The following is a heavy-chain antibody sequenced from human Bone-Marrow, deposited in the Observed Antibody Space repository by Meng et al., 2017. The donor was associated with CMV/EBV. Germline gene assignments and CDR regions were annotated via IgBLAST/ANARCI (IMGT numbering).Heavy chain of an antibody. D-gene: IGHD4-11*01. CDR3: ARLRTTVTGYFDY. V-gene: IGHV4-61*05. CDR1: GGSISSSSYY. Sequence: GSLRLSCTVSGGSISSSSYYWGWIRQPPGKGLEWIGYIYYSGSTNYNPSLKSRVTISVDTSKNQFSLKLSSVTAADTAVYYCARLRTTVTGYFDYWGQGTLVTVSS. CDR2: IYYSGST. J-gene: IGHJ4*02.